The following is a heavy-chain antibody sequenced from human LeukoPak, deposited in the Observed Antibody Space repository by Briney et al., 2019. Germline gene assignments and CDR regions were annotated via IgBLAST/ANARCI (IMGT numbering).Heavy chain of an antibody. CDR2: INHSGST. D-gene: IGHD3-22*01. Sequence: PSETLSLTCAVYGGSFSGYYWSWIRQPPGKGLEWIGEINHSGSTNYNPSLKSRVTISVDTSKNQFSLKLSSVTAADTAVYYCARATYYYDSSVYYLDYWGQGTLVTVSS. J-gene: IGHJ4*02. CDR1: GGSFSGYY. V-gene: IGHV4-34*01. CDR3: ARATYYYDSSVYYLDY.